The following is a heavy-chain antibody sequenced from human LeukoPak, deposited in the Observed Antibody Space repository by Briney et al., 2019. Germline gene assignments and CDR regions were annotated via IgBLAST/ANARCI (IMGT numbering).Heavy chain of an antibody. J-gene: IGHJ5*02. V-gene: IGHV4-39*07. CDR1: GGSISSSSYY. D-gene: IGHD2-2*01. CDR3: ARDAHSSTKNWFDP. CDR2: IYYSGST. Sequence: SETLSLTCTVSGGSISSSSYYWGWIRQPPGKGLEWIGSIYYSGSTYYNPSLKSRVTISVDTSKNQFSLKLSSVTAADTAVYYCARDAHSSTKNWFDPWGQGTLVTVSS.